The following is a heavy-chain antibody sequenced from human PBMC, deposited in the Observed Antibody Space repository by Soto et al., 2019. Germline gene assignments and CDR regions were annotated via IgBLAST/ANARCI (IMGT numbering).Heavy chain of an antibody. Sequence: QLHLVQSGAVVKKPGASVTVSCSASGYPVTAYYMHWVRQAPGRGLEWMGGINPATGAAKYTQTFPGRVTMTRDTATSTVFMELSGLTSEDPAVFYFARGGGVGVAGSAAFDMWGKGTVVTVSS. V-gene: IGHV1-2*02. CDR3: ARGGGVGVAGSAAFDM. D-gene: IGHD3-3*01. CDR1: GYPVTAYY. J-gene: IGHJ3*02. CDR2: INPATGAA.